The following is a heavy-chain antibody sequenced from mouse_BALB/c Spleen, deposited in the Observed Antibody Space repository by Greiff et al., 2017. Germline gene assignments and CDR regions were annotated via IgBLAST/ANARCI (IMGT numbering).Heavy chain of an antibody. CDR2: IYPGNSDT. CDR3: RGITTVVADY. Sequence: VQLKQSGTVLARPGASVKMSCKASGYTFTSYWMHWVKQRPGQGLEWIGAIYPGNSDTSYNQKFKGKAKLTAVTSTSTAYMELSSLTNEDSAVYYCRGITTVVADYWGQGTTLTVSS. D-gene: IGHD1-1*01. V-gene: IGHV1-5*01. J-gene: IGHJ2*01. CDR1: GYTFTSYW.